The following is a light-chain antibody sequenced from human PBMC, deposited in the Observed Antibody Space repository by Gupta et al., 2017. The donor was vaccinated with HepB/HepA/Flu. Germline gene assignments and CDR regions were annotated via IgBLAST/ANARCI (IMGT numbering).Light chain of an antibody. J-gene: IGKJ1*01. CDR3: QQYGRSRT. CDR2: EAS. CDR1: QSVGRNY. V-gene: IGKV3-20*01. Sequence: ETVLTQSPGTLSLSPGERATLSCRASQSVGRNYLAWFQQKPGQAPRLLIDEASIRATGIPDRFSGSGSGTDFTLTISRLEPEDFVVYYCQQYGRSRTFGQGTKVEIK.